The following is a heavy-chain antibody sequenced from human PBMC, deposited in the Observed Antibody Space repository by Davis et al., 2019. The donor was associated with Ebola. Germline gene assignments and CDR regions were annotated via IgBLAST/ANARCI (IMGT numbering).Heavy chain of an antibody. J-gene: IGHJ6*02. CDR2: IKQDGSEK. Sequence: PGGSLRLSCAASGFTFSSYGMHWVRQAPGKGLEWVANIKQDGSEKYYVDSVKGRFTISRDNAKNSLYLQMNSLRAEDTAVYYCARAWDHSSSWYYYYYYYGMDVWGQGTTVTVSS. V-gene: IGHV3-7*01. D-gene: IGHD6-13*01. CDR1: GFTFSSYG. CDR3: ARAWDHSSSWYYYYYYYGMDV.